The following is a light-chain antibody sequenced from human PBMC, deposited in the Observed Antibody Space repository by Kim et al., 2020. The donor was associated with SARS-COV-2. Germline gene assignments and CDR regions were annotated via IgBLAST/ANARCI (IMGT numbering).Light chain of an antibody. CDR1: NIGSKS. CDR3: QVWDSSSDRVV. V-gene: IGLV3-21*04. Sequence: SYELTQPPSVSVAPGKTARITCGGNNIGSKSVHWYQQKPGQAPVLVIYYDSDRHSGIPERFSGSNSGNTATLTISRVEAGDEADYYCQVWDSSSDRVVFGGGTQLTVL. J-gene: IGLJ2*01. CDR2: YDS.